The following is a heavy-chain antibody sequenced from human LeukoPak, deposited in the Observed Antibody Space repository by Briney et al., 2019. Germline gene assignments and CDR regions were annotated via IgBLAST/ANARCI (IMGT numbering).Heavy chain of an antibody. CDR1: GFTFSSYD. CDR3: ARGQFRLSDFDSSAFDY. Sequence: PGGSLRLSCAASGFTFSSYDMHWVRQATGKGLEWVSAIGSPGDTYYSGSVKGRFTISRENAKNTLYLQMNSLRAEDTAVYYCARGQFRLSDFDSSAFDYWGQGTLVTVSS. CDR2: IGSPGDT. D-gene: IGHD3-22*01. J-gene: IGHJ4*02. V-gene: IGHV3-13*01.